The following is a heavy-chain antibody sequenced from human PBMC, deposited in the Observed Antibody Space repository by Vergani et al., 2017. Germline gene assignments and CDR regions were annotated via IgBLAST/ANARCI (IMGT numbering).Heavy chain of an antibody. CDR1: GGSLSGYF. Sequence: QVHLQQRGAGVFKPSETLSLTCGVLGGSLSGYFWSWIRQSPGRGLEWIGEITASGSAKYRPSATSRVTISVDTSRGEFTLTVTSVTAADTGLYFCASRRPRLNLGSKSNAGTFDSRGQGNLVTVTS. V-gene: IGHV4-34*02. J-gene: IGHJ4*02. CDR2: ITASGSA. CDR3: ASRRPRLNLGSKSNAGTFDS. D-gene: IGHD3-10*01.